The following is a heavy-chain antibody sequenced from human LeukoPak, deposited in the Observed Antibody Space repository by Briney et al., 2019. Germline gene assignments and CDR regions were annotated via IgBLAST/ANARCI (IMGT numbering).Heavy chain of an antibody. Sequence: SETLSLTCTVSGRSISSHYWSWIRQPPGKGLEWIGYIYYSGSTNYNPSLKSRVTISVDTSKNQFSLKLSSVTAADTAVYYCARVPGGSSTSDGFDYWGQGTLVTVSS. J-gene: IGHJ4*02. D-gene: IGHD2-2*01. CDR1: GRSISSHY. V-gene: IGHV4-59*11. CDR2: IYYSGST. CDR3: ARVPGGSSTSDGFDY.